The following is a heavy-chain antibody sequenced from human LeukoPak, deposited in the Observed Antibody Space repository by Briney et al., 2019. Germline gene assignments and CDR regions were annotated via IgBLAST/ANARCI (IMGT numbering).Heavy chain of an antibody. D-gene: IGHD6-6*01. CDR2: IKQDGSEK. CDR3: AKGRYSSSRLDY. CDR1: GFTFSSYW. V-gene: IGHV3-7*01. Sequence: GGSLRLSCAASGFTFSSYWMSWVRQAPGKGLEWVANIKQDGSEKYYVDSVRGRFTISRDNAKNSLYLQMNSLRAEDTAVYYCAKGRYSSSRLDYWGQGTLVTVSS. J-gene: IGHJ4*02.